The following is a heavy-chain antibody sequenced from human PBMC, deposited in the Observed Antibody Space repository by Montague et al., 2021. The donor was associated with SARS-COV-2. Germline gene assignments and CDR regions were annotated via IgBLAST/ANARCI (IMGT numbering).Heavy chain of an antibody. Sequence: PALVTPTQTVTLTCTFSGFSLKTPGMCVSWIRQPPGKALGWLARIDWDGDKDFSTSLKTRLTVSRDTSKNQVVLTMTNMDSGDTATYYCARTSPYSGSYKEFDYWGQGVLVTVSS. D-gene: IGHD1-26*01. V-gene: IGHV2-70*11. CDR3: ARTSPYSGSYKEFDY. J-gene: IGHJ4*02. CDR1: GFSLKTPGMC. CDR2: IDWDGDK.